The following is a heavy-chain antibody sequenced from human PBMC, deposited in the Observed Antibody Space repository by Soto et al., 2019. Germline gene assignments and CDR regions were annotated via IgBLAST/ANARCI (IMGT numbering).Heavy chain of an antibody. CDR2: SNQSGST. J-gene: IGHJ6*02. Sequence: QVQLQQWGAGLLKTSETLSLTCAVYGGSFSDYYWTWIRQPPGKGVEWIGESNQSGSTNYRPSLRSRVTMSVDTSKTQFSLKMSSVTAADTAVYYCVCSSSDYFYGMDVWGQGTKVTVSS. CDR3: VCSSSDYFYGMDV. CDR1: GGSFSDYY. D-gene: IGHD6-6*01. V-gene: IGHV4-34*01.